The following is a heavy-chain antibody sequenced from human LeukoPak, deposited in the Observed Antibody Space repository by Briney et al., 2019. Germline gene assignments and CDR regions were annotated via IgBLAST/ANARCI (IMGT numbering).Heavy chain of an antibody. Sequence: GGSLRLSCAASGITVSSNYMSWVRQAPGKGLEWVSVIYRDGSTYNADSVKGRFTISRDNSKNTLYLQMNSLRAEDTAVYYCAREGSQGSGSYFGYWGQGTLVTVSS. V-gene: IGHV3-66*01. CDR3: AREGSQGSGSYFGY. CDR1: GITVSSNY. CDR2: IYRDGST. D-gene: IGHD3-10*01. J-gene: IGHJ4*02.